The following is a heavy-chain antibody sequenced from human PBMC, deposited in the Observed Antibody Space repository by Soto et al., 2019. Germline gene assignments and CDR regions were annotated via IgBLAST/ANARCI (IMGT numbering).Heavy chain of an antibody. V-gene: IGHV3-48*03. CDR2: ISSSGSTI. CDR3: ARGGVGVAGANDAFDI. Sequence: QPGGSLRLSCAASGFTFSSYEMNWVRQAPGKGLEWVSYISSSGSTIYYADSVKGRFTISRDNAKNSLYLQMNSLRAEDTAVYYCARGGVGVAGANDAFDIWGHGTLVTVSS. D-gene: IGHD6-19*01. CDR1: GFTFSSYE. J-gene: IGHJ3*02.